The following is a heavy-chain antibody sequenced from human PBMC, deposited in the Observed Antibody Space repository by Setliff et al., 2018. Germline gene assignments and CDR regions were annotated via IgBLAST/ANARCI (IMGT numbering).Heavy chain of an antibody. D-gene: IGHD2-15*01. V-gene: IGHV4-61*02. Sequence: PSETLSLTCTVSGDSISGAKYYWSWIRQSAGKGLECIGRIYTDGSTKYNPSLNSRVALSIDTSKNQFSLKLSSVTAADTAVYYCARHEEGYCDGGSCPYYFDYWGQGTLVTVLL. J-gene: IGHJ4*02. CDR1: GDSISGAKYY. CDR2: IYTDGST. CDR3: ARHEEGYCDGGSCPYYFDY.